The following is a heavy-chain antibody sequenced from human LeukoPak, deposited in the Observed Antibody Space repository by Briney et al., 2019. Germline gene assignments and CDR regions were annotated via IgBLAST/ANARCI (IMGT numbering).Heavy chain of an antibody. D-gene: IGHD4-17*01. Sequence: PGGSLRLSCAASGFTFSSYAMSWVRQAPGKGLEWVSAISGSGGSTYYADSVKGRSTISRDNSKNTLYLQMNSLRAEDTAVYYCAKAPYGDYSMDVWGQGTTVTVSS. J-gene: IGHJ6*02. CDR1: GFTFSSYA. CDR3: AKAPYGDYSMDV. V-gene: IGHV3-23*01. CDR2: ISGSGGST.